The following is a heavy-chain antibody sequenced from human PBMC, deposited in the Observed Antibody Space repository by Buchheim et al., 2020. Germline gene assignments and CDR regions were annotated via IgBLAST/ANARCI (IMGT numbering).Heavy chain of an antibody. J-gene: IGHJ4*02. CDR3: ARDLIAAAGSVKYYFDY. CDR2: LNHSGST. CDR1: GGSFSGYY. D-gene: IGHD6-13*01. V-gene: IGHV4-34*01. Sequence: QVQLQQWGAGLLKPSETLSLTCAVYGGSFSGYYWSWIRQPPGKGLEWIGELNHSGSTNYNPSLKSRVTISVDTSKNQFSLQLSSVTAADTAVYYCARDLIAAAGSVKYYFDYWGQGTL.